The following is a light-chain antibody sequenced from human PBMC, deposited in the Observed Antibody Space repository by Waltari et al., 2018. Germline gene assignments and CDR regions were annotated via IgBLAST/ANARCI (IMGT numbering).Light chain of an antibody. Sequence: AIRITQSPSSLSASTGDRVNLTCRASQGISSYLAWYQQKPGKAPKLLIYAASTLQSGVPSRFSGSGSGTDFTLTISCLQSEDFATYYCQQYYSYPWTFGQGTKVEIK. CDR3: QQYYSYPWT. CDR1: QGISSY. J-gene: IGKJ1*01. V-gene: IGKV1-8*01. CDR2: AAS.